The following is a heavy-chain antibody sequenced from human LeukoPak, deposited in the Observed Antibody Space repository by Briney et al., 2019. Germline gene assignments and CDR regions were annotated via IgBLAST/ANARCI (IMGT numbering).Heavy chain of an antibody. CDR2: IIPIFGTA. J-gene: IGHJ6*02. CDR3: ARNRDPDTAMAEYYYYGMDV. V-gene: IGHV1-69*13. D-gene: IGHD5-18*01. Sequence: ASVKVSCKASGGTFSSYAISWVRQAPGQGLEWMGGIIPIFGTANYAQKFQGRVTITADESTSTAYMELSSPRSEDTAVYYCARNRDPDTAMAEYYYYGMDVWGQGTTVTVSS. CDR1: GGTFSSYA.